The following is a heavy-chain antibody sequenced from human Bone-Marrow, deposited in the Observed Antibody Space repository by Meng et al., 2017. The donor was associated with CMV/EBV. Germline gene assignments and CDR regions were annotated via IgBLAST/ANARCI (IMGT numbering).Heavy chain of an antibody. Sequence: ASVKVSCKASGYTFTGYYMHWVRQAPGQGLEWMGWINPNSGGTNYAQKFQGRVTMTRDTSISTAYMELSRLRSDDTAVYYCARENYYYNDAFDIWGQGTMVTVSS. CDR1: GYTFTGYY. J-gene: IGHJ3*02. CDR3: ARENYYYNDAFDI. CDR2: INPNSGGT. D-gene: IGHD3-22*01. V-gene: IGHV1-2*02.